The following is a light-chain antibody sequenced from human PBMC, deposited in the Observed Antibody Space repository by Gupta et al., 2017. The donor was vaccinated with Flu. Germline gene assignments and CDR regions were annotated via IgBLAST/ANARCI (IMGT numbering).Light chain of an antibody. CDR2: WAS. J-gene: IGKJ2*02. CDR3: QQDDSTPGT. V-gene: IGKV4-1*01. Sequence: SLGERATINCKSSQSVLFSSNNKNYLTWYQQKPGQPPKLLIYWASTRESGVPDRFSGSGSGTDFTLTISSLQAEDVAVYYCQQDDSTPGTFGQGTKLEIK. CDR1: QSVLFSSNNKNY.